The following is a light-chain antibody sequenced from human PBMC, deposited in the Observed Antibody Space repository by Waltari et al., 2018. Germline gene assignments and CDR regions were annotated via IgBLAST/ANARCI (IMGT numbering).Light chain of an antibody. J-gene: IGLJ2*01. Sequence: SALTQPPSASGSPGQSVTISCTGSSSDIGGYDYVSWYQQHPGKAPKLILYEVNRGPAGVPARFSGSKSDNTASLTVSGLRAEDEADYYCNSPYGGYNNVIFGGGTKLTVL. CDR1: SSDIGGYDY. CDR2: EVN. CDR3: NSPYGGYNNVI. V-gene: IGLV2-8*01.